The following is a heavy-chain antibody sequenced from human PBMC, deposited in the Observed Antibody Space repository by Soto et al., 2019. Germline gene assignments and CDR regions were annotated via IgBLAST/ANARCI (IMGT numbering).Heavy chain of an antibody. CDR2: IIPILGIA. D-gene: IGHD2-2*01. J-gene: IGHJ1*01. Sequence: SVKVSCKASGGTFSSYTISWVRQAPGQGLEWMGRIIPILGIANYAQKFQGRVTITADKSTSTAYMELSSLRSEDTAVYYCAKLTDIVLVPPSTWGQGTLVTVSS. CDR1: GGTFSSYT. V-gene: IGHV1-69*02. CDR3: AKLTDIVLVPPST.